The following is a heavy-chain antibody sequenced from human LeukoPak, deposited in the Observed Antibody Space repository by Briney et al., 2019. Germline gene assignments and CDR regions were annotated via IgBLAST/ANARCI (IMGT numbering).Heavy chain of an antibody. CDR1: GGSISSYY. D-gene: IGHD6-19*01. CDR3: ARGGWYPESFQH. Sequence: SETLSLTCTVSGGSISSYYWNWIRQPPGKGLEWIGYIYYSGSTNYNPSLKSRVTISVDTSKNQFSLKLGSVTAAATAVYYCARGGWYPESFQHWGQGALVTVSS. V-gene: IGHV4-59*01. J-gene: IGHJ1*01. CDR2: IYYSGST.